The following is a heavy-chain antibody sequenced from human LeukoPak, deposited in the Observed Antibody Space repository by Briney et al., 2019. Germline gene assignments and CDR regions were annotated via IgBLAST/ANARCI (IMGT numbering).Heavy chain of an antibody. Sequence: SVKVSCKASGGTFSSYAISWVRRAPGQGLEWMGGIIPIFGTANYAQKFQGRVTITADESTSTAYMELSSLRSEDTAVYYCARLDTAMVDFDYWGQGTLVTVSS. CDR2: IIPIFGTA. J-gene: IGHJ4*02. D-gene: IGHD5-18*01. CDR1: GGTFSSYA. CDR3: ARLDTAMVDFDY. V-gene: IGHV1-69*13.